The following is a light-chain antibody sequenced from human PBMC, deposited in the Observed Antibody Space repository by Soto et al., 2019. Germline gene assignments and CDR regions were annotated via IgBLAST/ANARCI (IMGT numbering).Light chain of an antibody. J-gene: IGLJ2*01. CDR1: SSDVGGYNF. Sequence: QSALTQPPSASGSPGHSVTISCTGTSSDVGGYNFVSWYQQHPGKAPKLMIYEVTKRPSGVPDRFSGSKSGYTASLTVSGLQAEDEADYYCSSYAGSNNVVVFGGGTQLTVL. CDR2: EVT. CDR3: SSYAGSNNVVV. V-gene: IGLV2-8*01.